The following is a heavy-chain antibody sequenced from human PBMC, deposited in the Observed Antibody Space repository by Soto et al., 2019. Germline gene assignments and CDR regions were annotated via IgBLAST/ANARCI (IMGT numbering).Heavy chain of an antibody. CDR1: GYTFISYY. D-gene: IGHD3-9*01. Sequence: ASVKVSFKASGYTFISYYMHWVRQAPGQGLEWMGIINPSGGSTSYAPKFQGRVTMTSDTPTSTVFMELISLRSEDTAIYYCARAVPATGPXADYWGQGTLVTVSS. CDR2: INPSGGST. CDR3: ARAVPATGPXADY. V-gene: IGHV1-46*01. J-gene: IGHJ4*02.